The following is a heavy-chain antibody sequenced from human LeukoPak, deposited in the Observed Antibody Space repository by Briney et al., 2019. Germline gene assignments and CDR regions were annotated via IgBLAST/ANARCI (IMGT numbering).Heavy chain of an antibody. J-gene: IGHJ4*02. Sequence: ETLSLTCAVYGGSFITYYWSWVRQAPGKGLEWVAKIKQDGSEKYYVDSVKGRFTISRDNAKNSLYLQMNGLRAEDTAVYYCARDRRYEYYFDYWGQGTLVTVSS. D-gene: IGHD2-2*01. V-gene: IGHV3-7*01. CDR1: GGSFITYY. CDR3: ARDRRYEYYFDY. CDR2: IKQDGSEK.